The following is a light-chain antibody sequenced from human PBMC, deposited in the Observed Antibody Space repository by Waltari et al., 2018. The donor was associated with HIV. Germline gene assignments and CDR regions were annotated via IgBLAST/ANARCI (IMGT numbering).Light chain of an antibody. CDR1: ALPKKY. CDR3: YSIDSSGNHRV. Sequence: SYELTQPPSVSVSPGQPARITCSGAALPKKYAYWYQQKSGQAPVLVIYEDSKRPSGIPERFSGSSSGTMATLTISGAQVEDEADYYCYSIDSSGNHRVFGGGTKLTVL. CDR2: EDS. J-gene: IGLJ2*01. V-gene: IGLV3-10*01.